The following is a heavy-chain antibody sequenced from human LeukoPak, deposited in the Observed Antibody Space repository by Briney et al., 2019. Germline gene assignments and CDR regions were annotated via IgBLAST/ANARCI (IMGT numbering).Heavy chain of an antibody. CDR3: ATTHYYDSSGYYGPSGFHAFDI. D-gene: IGHD3-22*01. CDR2: IIPIFGTA. V-gene: IGHV1-69*05. CDR1: GGTFSSHA. Sequence: SVKVSCKASGGTFSSHAISWVRQAPGQGLEWMGRIIPIFGTANYARKFQGRVTITTDESTSTAYMELSSLRSEDTAVYYCATTHYYDSSGYYGPSGFHAFDIWGQGTMVTVSS. J-gene: IGHJ3*02.